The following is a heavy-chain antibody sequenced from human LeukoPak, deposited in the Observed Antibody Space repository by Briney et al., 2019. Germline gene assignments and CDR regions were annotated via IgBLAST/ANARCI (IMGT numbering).Heavy chain of an antibody. Sequence: SETLSLTCTVSGGSISSSNYYWGWVRQPPGKGLDWIGSIYYSGSTYYNPSLKSRVTISVDTSKNQFSLKLSSVTAADTAVYYCARRTGFGSGWYFDFWGQGTLVTVSS. CDR3: ARRTGFGSGWYFDF. D-gene: IGHD6-19*01. J-gene: IGHJ4*02. CDR1: GGSISSSNYY. CDR2: IYYSGST. V-gene: IGHV4-39*01.